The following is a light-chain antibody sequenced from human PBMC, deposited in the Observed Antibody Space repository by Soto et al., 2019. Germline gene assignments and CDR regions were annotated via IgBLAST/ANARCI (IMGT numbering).Light chain of an antibody. V-gene: IGKV3-15*01. Sequence: EIAMTQPPATVSVSPGESFTLPCRASQSVRNNLAWYQQKPGQTPRLLIYEASIRATGVPARFSGSGYGTEFTLIISSLQSEDLAVYYCQQHDVWPATFGQGTKVDIK. CDR1: QSVRNN. CDR3: QQHDVWPAT. J-gene: IGKJ1*01. CDR2: EAS.